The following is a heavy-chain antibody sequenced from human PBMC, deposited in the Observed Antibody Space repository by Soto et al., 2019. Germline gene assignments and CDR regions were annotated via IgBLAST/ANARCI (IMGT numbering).Heavy chain of an antibody. CDR1: GVSINSGGHY. Sequence: QVQLQESGPGLVKPSQTLSLTCIVSGVSINSGGHYWSWIRQHPGKGLEWIGYMYYSGSTYYNPSLKSRVSISVDTSQNQFSLKVRSVTAADTAVYYCARGGTFGGLIVPNLDYWGQGTLVTVSS. D-gene: IGHD3-16*02. V-gene: IGHV4-31*03. J-gene: IGHJ4*02. CDR2: MYYSGST. CDR3: ARGGTFGGLIVPNLDY.